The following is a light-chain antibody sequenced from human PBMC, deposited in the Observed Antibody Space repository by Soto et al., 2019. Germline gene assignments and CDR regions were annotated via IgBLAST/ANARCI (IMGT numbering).Light chain of an antibody. V-gene: IGKV4-1*01. CDR2: WAS. J-gene: IGKJ2*01. Sequence: DIVMTQSPDSLAVSLGERATINCKSSQSVLYSSNNKNYLAWYQQKSGQPPKLLMYWASTRESGVPGRFSGSGSGTDFTLTISSLQAEDVAVYYCQQYYSTPHTFGQGTKLEI. CDR3: QQYYSTPHT. CDR1: QSVLYSSNNKNY.